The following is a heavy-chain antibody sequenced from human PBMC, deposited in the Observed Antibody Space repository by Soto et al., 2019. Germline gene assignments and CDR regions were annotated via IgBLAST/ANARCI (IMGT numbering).Heavy chain of an antibody. J-gene: IGHJ4*02. CDR2: IKQDGSEK. D-gene: IGHD1-26*01. CDR3: ARSPHSGSYFWPFDY. V-gene: IGHV3-7*03. Sequence: GGSLRLSCAASGFTFSSYWMSWVRQAPGKGLEWVANIKQDGSEKYYVDSVKGRFTISRDNAKNSLYLQMNSLRAEDTAVYYCARSPHSGSYFWPFDYWGQGTLVTVSS. CDR1: GFTFSSYW.